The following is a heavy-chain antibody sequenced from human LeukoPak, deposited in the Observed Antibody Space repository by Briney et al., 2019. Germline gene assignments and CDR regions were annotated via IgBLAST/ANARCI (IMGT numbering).Heavy chain of an antibody. D-gene: IGHD1-14*01. CDR2: LRNDESEI. CDR1: GVIFRNYG. V-gene: IGHV3-30*02. Sequence: GGSLRLSCAASGVIFRNYGMHWVRQAPGKGLEWVAFLRNDESEIFYADSVKGRFTISRDNSKNTLYLQMSSLRDEDTAVYYCVKDTGRGDFWGQGTQVTVSS. J-gene: IGHJ4*02. CDR3: VKDTGRGDF.